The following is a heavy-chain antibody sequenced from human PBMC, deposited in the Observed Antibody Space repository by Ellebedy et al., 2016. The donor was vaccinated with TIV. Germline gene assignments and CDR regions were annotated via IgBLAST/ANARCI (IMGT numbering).Heavy chain of an antibody. D-gene: IGHD3-10*01. CDR3: ASKKDYYDSGSANWFDP. V-gene: IGHV4-34*01. J-gene: IGHJ5*02. Sequence: MPGGSLRLSCAVYGGSFSNYYWNWIRQPPGKGLEWIGEINHSGSTNYNPSLKSRVTISLDTSKNQFSLKLSSVTAADTAVYYCASKKDYYDSGSANWFDPWGQGTLVTVSS. CDR2: INHSGST. CDR1: GGSFSNYY.